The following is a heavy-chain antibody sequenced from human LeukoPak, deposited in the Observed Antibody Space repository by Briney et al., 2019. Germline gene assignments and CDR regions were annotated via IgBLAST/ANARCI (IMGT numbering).Heavy chain of an antibody. J-gene: IGHJ4*02. V-gene: IGHV4-4*07. D-gene: IGHD3-9*01. CDR2: IYASGST. CDR1: GGSISRYY. CDR3: ARESPAVDWLLSIDY. Sequence: SETLSLTCTLSGGSISRYYWSWIRQPAGKGAEWIGRIYASGSTNYNPSLESRVTISVDTSKNQFSLKLSSVTAADTAVYYCARESPAVDWLLSIDYWGQGTRVTVSA.